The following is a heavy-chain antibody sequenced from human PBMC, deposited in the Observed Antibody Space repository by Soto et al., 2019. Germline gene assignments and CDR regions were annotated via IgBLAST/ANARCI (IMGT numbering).Heavy chain of an antibody. J-gene: IGHJ6*02. Sequence: PGGSLRLSSSASGFTFNSYAMPWVCQAPGKGLEYVSAISSNGGSTYHADSVKGRFTISRGNSKNTLYLQMSSLRAEDTAVYYIVKTDYSNYGYYYGMDVWGQGTTVTVSS. D-gene: IGHD4-4*01. CDR1: GFTFNSYA. CDR3: VKTDYSNYGYYYGMDV. V-gene: IGHV3-64D*08. CDR2: ISSNGGST.